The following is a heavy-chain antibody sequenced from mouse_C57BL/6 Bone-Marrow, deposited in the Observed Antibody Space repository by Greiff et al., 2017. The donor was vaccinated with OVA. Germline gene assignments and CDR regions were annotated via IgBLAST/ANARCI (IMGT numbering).Heavy chain of an antibody. CDR3: AREGQLRPLAY. Sequence: EVKLQQSGPELVKPGASVKISCKASGYTFTDYYMNWVKQSHGKSLEWIGDINPNNGGTSYNQKFKGKATLTVDKSSSTAYMELRSLTSEDSAVYYCAREGQLRPLAYWGQGTLVTVSA. D-gene: IGHD3-2*02. V-gene: IGHV1-26*01. CDR2: INPNNGGT. J-gene: IGHJ3*01. CDR1: GYTFTDYY.